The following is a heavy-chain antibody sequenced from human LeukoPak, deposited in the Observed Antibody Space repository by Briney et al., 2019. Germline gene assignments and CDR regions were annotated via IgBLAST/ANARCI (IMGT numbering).Heavy chain of an antibody. J-gene: IGHJ3*01. CDR3: SRETNFAFDF. V-gene: IGHV3-74*01. Sequence: GGSLRLSCAASGFTFSNYWMHWVRQTPGKGLVWVSRISSDGSSTSYADSVRGRFTISRDNAKNTLYLQMNSLRAEDPAVYYLSRETNFAFDFWGQGTMVTVSS. D-gene: IGHD1-1*01. CDR2: ISSDGSST. CDR1: GFTFSNYW.